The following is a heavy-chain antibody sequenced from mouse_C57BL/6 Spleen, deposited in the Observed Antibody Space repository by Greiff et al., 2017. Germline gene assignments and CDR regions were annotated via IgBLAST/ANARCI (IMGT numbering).Heavy chain of an antibody. CDR2: IYPGDGDT. J-gene: IGHJ3*01. CDR1: GYAFSSYW. Sequence: QVHVKQSGAELVKPGASVKISCKASGYAFSSYWMNWVKQRPGKGLEWIGQIYPGDGDTNYNGKFKGKATLTADKSSSTAYMQLSSLTSEDSAVYFCARSLYYASSYEAYCGQGSLFTVSA. CDR3: ARSLYYASSYEAY. V-gene: IGHV1-80*01. D-gene: IGHD1-1*01.